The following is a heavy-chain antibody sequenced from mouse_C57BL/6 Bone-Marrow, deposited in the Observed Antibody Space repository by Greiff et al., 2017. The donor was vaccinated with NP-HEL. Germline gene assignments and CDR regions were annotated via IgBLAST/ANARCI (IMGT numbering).Heavy chain of an antibody. D-gene: IGHD2-3*01. Sequence: QVQLQQPGAELVKPGASVKLSCKASGYTFTSYWMHWVKQRPGQGLEWIGMIHPNSGSTNYNEKFKSKATLTVDKSSSTAYMQLSSLTSEDAAVYYCARGGSYVHWYFDFWGTGTAVTVSS. CDR2: IHPNSGST. V-gene: IGHV1-64*01. CDR3: ARGGSYVHWYFDF. J-gene: IGHJ1*03. CDR1: GYTFTSYW.